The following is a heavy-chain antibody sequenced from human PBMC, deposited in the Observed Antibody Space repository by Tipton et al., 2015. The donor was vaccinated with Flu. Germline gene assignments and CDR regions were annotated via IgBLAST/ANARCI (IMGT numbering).Heavy chain of an antibody. CDR2: ISYDGTIY. Sequence: SGFTFKSYGFHWVRQAPGKGLEWVAVISYDGTIYYYTDSVKGRFIISRDNSKNILYLEMSSLRGEDTAVYFCANEMATALTYKYYAMDVWGQGTTVTVSS. CDR3: ANEMATALTYKYYAMDV. J-gene: IGHJ6*02. D-gene: IGHD5-24*01. CDR1: GFTFKSYG. V-gene: IGHV3-30*19.